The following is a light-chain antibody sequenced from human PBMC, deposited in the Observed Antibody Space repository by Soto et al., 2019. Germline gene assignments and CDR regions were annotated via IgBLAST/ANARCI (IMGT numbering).Light chain of an antibody. J-gene: IGLJ3*02. Sequence: QSALTQPASVSGSPGQSITISCTGTSSDIGAYNYVSWYQQHPGKAPKLMIYEVSNRPSGVSNRFSGSKSGNTASLTISGLQAEDEADYYCNSYTTFSTPVFGGGTKVTVL. CDR1: SSDIGAYNY. CDR2: EVS. CDR3: NSYTTFSTPV. V-gene: IGLV2-14*01.